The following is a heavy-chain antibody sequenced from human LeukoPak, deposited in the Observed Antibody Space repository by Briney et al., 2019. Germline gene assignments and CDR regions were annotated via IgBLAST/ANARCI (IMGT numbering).Heavy chain of an antibody. D-gene: IGHD3-10*01. CDR3: ARDSGTTGEVKFDP. CDR1: GGSLNSY. J-gene: IGHJ5*02. CDR2: ISGSGTI. V-gene: IGHV4-4*07. Sequence: SETLSLTCTVSGGSLNSYWSWIRQPAGKGLEWIGRISGSGTITYNPALQSRLSISIDTSKSQFSLKLMSVTAADTAVYYCARDSGTTGEVKFDPWGQGTLVTVSS.